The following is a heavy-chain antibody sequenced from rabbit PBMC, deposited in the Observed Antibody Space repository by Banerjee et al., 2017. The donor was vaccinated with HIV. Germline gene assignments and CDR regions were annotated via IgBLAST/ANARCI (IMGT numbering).Heavy chain of an antibody. CDR2: IHVGDGDT. V-gene: IGHV1S40*01. Sequence: QSLEESGGDLVKPGASLTLTCTASGFDFSSYYYMCWVRQAPGKGLEWIACIHVGDGDTYYASWAKGRFTISKTSSTTVTLQMTSLTAADTATYLCARDRDGSSYGDLWGPGTLVTVS. J-gene: IGHJ4*01. CDR1: GFDFSSYYY. CDR3: ARDRDGSSYGDL. D-gene: IGHD8-1*01.